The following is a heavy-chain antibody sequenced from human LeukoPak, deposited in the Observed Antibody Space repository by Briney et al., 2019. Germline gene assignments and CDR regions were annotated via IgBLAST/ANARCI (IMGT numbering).Heavy chain of an antibody. D-gene: IGHD2-15*01. CDR1: GFTFSSNY. J-gene: IGHJ6*02. CDR3: AKGVVAATNAAYYGMDV. Sequence: GGSLRLSCAASGFTFSSNYMSWVRQAPGKGLEWVAVISYDESDKYYADSVKGRFTISRDNSKNTLYLQMNSLRPEDTAVYYCAKGVVAATNAAYYGMDVWGQGTTVTVSS. V-gene: IGHV3-30*18. CDR2: ISYDESDK.